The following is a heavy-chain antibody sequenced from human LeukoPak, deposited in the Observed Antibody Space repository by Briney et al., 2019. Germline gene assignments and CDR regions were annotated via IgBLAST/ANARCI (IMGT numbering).Heavy chain of an antibody. J-gene: IGHJ5*02. D-gene: IGHD2-2*01. V-gene: IGHV4-59*08. Sequence: PSETLSLTCTVSGGSISSYYWSWIRQPPGKGLEWIGYIYYSGSTNYNPSLKSRVTISVDTSKNQFSLKLSSVTAADTAVYYCARLSDQLLFYWFDPWGQGTLVTVSS. CDR2: IYYSGST. CDR3: ARLSDQLLFYWFDP. CDR1: GGSISSYY.